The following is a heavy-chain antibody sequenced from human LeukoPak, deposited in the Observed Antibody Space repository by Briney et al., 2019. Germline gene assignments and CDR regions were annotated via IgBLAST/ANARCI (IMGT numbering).Heavy chain of an antibody. CDR2: MNPTSGDT. J-gene: IGHJ6*03. CDR3: ARVVMKAFYYYYMDV. V-gene: IGHV1-8*01. D-gene: IGHD2-21*01. Sequence: ASVKVSCKASGYTFSDYDVNWVRQAPGQGLEWMGWMNPTSGDTGYAQKFQGRVTMTRSMSKNTAYMELSRLRSEDTAVYFCARVVMKAFYYYYMDVWGKGATIIISS. CDR1: GYTFSDYD.